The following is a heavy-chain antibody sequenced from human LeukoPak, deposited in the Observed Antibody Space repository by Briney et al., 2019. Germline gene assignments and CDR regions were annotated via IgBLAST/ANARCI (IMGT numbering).Heavy chain of an antibody. V-gene: IGHV1-2*02. CDR1: GYTFTGYY. CDR2: INPNTGGT. J-gene: IGHJ5*02. Sequence: ASVKVSCKASGYTFTGYYMHWVRQAPGQGLEWMGWINPNTGGTNYAQKLQGRVTMTTDTSTSKAYMELRSLRSDDTAVYYCARAVTMVRGVYKNNWFDPWGQGTLVTVSS. CDR3: ARAVTMVRGVYKNNWFDP. D-gene: IGHD3-10*01.